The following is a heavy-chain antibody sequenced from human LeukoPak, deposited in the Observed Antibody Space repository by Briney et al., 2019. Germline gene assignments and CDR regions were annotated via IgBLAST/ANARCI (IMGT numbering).Heavy chain of an antibody. CDR3: ARVGYYDSSGYYYFGYAFDI. CDR1: GYTFTSYY. Sequence: ASVKVSCKASGYTFTSYYMHWVRQAPGQGLEWMGIINPSGGSTSYAQKFQGRVTMTRDTSTSTVYMGLSSLRSEDTAVYYCARVGYYDSSGYYYFGYAFDIWGQGTMVTVSS. V-gene: IGHV1-46*01. D-gene: IGHD3-22*01. CDR2: INPSGGST. J-gene: IGHJ3*02.